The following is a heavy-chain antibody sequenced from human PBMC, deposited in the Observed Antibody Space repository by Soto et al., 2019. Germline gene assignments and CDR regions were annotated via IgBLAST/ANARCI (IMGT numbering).Heavy chain of an antibody. V-gene: IGHV3-23*01. CDR2: ISRSGDTT. Sequence: GGSLRLSCAASGFTFSSYAISWVRQAPGKGLEWVSTISRSGDTTYYADSVKGRFTVSRDNSKNALYLQLNSLRAEDTAVYYCARPFPDNTYYYYGMDVWGQGTTVTVSS. CDR1: GFTFSSYA. J-gene: IGHJ6*02. D-gene: IGHD1-1*01. CDR3: ARPFPDNTYYYYGMDV.